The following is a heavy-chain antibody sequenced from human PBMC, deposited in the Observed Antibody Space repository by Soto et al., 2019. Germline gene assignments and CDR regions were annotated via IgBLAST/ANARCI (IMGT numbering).Heavy chain of an antibody. V-gene: IGHV4-34*01. Sequence: PSETLSLTCAVYGGSFSGYYWSWIRQPPGKGLGWIGEINHSGSTNYNPSLKSRVTISVDTSKNQFSLKLTSVTAADTAVYYCATMEPHNDFWSANYSFAYWGQGTLVTVSS. J-gene: IGHJ4*02. CDR1: GGSFSGYY. CDR3: ATMEPHNDFWSANYSFAY. CDR2: INHSGST. D-gene: IGHD3-3*01.